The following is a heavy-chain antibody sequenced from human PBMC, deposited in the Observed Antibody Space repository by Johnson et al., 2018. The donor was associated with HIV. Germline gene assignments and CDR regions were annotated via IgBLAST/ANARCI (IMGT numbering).Heavy chain of an antibody. CDR3: ARELRGPDAFDI. V-gene: IGHV3-33*08. J-gene: IGHJ3*02. Sequence: VQLVESGGGVVQPGRSLRLSCAASGFTFSSYVIHWVRQPPGKGLEWVAVIWYDGSEKYYVDSVKGRFTISRDNSKSTLILQMNGLKDEDTAIYYCARELRGPDAFDIWGQGTRVTVSS. CDR1: GFTFSSYV. CDR2: IWYDGSEK.